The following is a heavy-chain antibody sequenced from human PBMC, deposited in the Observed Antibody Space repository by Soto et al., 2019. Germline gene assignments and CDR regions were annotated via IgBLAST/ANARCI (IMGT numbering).Heavy chain of an antibody. V-gene: IGHV3-30*18. CDR2: ISYDGSNK. J-gene: IGHJ4*02. Sequence: QVQLVESGGGVVQPGRSLRLSCAASGFTFSSYGMHWVRQAPGKGLEWVAVISYDGSNKYYADSVKGRFTISRDNSKNTLYLQRNGLRAEDTVVYSWAKLVFSGSYFDSWAQGPLVPFSS. CDR1: GFTFSSYG. D-gene: IGHD1-26*01. CDR3: AKLVFSGSYFDS.